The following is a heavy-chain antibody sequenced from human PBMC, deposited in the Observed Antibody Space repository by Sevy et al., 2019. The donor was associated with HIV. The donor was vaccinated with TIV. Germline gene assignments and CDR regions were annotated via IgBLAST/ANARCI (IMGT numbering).Heavy chain of an antibody. CDR1: GYTFTGYY. Sequence: ASVKVSCKASGYTFTGYYMHWVRQAPGQGLEWMGRINPNRGGTNYAQKFQGRVTMTRDTSISKAYMELSRLRSDDTAVYYCATWTTVTSGGGFDPWGQGTLVTVSS. V-gene: IGHV1-2*06. D-gene: IGHD4-17*01. J-gene: IGHJ5*02. CDR3: ATWTTVTSGGGFDP. CDR2: INPNRGGT.